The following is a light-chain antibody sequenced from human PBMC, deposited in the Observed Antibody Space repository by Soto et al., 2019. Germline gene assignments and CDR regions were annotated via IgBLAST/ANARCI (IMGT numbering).Light chain of an antibody. Sequence: EIVLTQSPGTLSLSPGERATLSCRASQSVSSSYLAWYQQTPGQAPRLLIYDTFSRATGIPDRFSGSGSGTDFTLTISRLEPEDFAVYYCQQYATSRTWTFGQGTKVDIK. J-gene: IGKJ1*01. V-gene: IGKV3-20*01. CDR1: QSVSSSY. CDR2: DTF. CDR3: QQYATSRTWT.